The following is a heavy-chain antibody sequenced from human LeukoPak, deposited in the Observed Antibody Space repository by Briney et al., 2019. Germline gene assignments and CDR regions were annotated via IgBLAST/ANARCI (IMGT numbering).Heavy chain of an antibody. D-gene: IGHD2-8*01. Sequence: GGSLRLSCAASGFTFNDYGMSWVRQAPGKGLEWVSSISASGGLIYYTDSVEGRFTISRDNSKNTLYLQMNSLRAEDTAVYYCAKGGMGPRYAYYYYMDVWGKGTTVTVSS. CDR3: AKGGMGPRYAYYYYMDV. CDR1: GFTFNDYG. J-gene: IGHJ6*03. V-gene: IGHV3-23*01. CDR2: ISASGGLI.